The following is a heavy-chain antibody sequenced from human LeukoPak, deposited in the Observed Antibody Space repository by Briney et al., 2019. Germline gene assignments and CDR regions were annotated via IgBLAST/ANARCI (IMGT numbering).Heavy chain of an antibody. Sequence: GGSLRLSCAASGFMFSHYALTWVRQAPGKGLEWVSTINNAYSAYYSDSVEGRFTISRDNSRNTLYLQMSSLRAEDTAVYYCAKPIDSNRYYSFVNWGQGTQVTVSS. V-gene: IGHV3-23*01. D-gene: IGHD3-22*01. J-gene: IGHJ4*02. CDR3: AKPIDSNRYYSFVN. CDR2: INNAYSA. CDR1: GFMFSHYA.